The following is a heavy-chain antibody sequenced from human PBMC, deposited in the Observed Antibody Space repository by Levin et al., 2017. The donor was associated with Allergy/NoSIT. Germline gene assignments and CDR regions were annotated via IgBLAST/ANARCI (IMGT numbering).Heavy chain of an antibody. J-gene: IGHJ3*02. Sequence: PGGSLRLSCTGSGYTFTSHWIGWVRQMPGKGLEWMGIIYPSDSDTRYSPSFQGQVTISADKSISTAYLQWSSLKASDTAIYYCARHGKTSLRFDAFDIWGQGTMVTVSS. CDR2: IYPSDSDT. V-gene: IGHV5-51*01. CDR1: GYTFTSHW. CDR3: ARHGKTSLRFDAFDI.